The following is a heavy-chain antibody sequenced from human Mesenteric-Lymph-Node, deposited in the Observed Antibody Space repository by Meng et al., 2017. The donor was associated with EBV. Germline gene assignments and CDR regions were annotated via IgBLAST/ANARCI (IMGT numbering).Heavy chain of an antibody. CDR2: MYKDGNN. CDR1: CGSSSNSNSY. Sequence: HLQVQASAPGLVQPSETLSPTCTVSCGSSSNSNSYWGWIRQPPGKGLEWIGNMYKDGNNHYNPSLKSRVTISADTSKNQFSLKMRSVTAADTAVYYCARTGMGWLYYFDYWGQGTLVTVSS. J-gene: IGHJ4*02. V-gene: IGHV4-39*07. CDR3: ARTGMGWLYYFDY. D-gene: IGHD5-12*01.